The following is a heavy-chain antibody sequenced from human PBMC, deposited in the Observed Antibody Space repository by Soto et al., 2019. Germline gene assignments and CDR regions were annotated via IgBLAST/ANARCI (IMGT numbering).Heavy chain of an antibody. D-gene: IGHD1-7*01. Sequence: WGSLRLSCAASGFTFSSYGMHWFRQSPGKGLEWVAVISYDGSNKYYADSVKGRFTISRDNSKNTLYLQMNSLRAEDTAVYYCAKDRGGTTDYYYYYGMDVWGQGTTVTVSS. V-gene: IGHV3-30*18. CDR2: ISYDGSNK. CDR1: GFTFSSYG. J-gene: IGHJ6*02. CDR3: AKDRGGTTDYYYYYGMDV.